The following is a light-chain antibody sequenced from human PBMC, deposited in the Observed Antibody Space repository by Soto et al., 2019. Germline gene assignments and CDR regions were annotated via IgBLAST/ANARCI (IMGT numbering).Light chain of an antibody. J-gene: IGKJ1*01. CDR3: QQFNSFPRT. V-gene: IGKV1-9*01. CDR2: AAS. Sequence: DIQLTQSPSFLSASVGDRVTVTCRASQGISSYLAWYQQKPGKAPKLLIYAASTLQSGVPSRFSGSGSGTEFTLTVSSLQTEDFATYCCQQFNSFPRTFGLGTKVEIK. CDR1: QGISSY.